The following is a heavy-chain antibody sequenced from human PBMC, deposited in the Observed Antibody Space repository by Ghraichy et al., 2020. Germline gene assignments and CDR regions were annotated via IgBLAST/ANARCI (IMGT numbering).Heavy chain of an antibody. Sequence: GRSLRLSCAASGLTFSSYAMHWVRQAPGKGLEWVAVISYDGSNKYYADSVRGRFTISRDNSKNTLYLQMNSLTAEDTAVYYCARDPSSGPIAVAGWFDYWGQGTLVTVSS. CDR1: GLTFSSYA. CDR2: ISYDGSNK. J-gene: IGHJ4*02. CDR3: ARDPSSGPIAVAGWFDY. V-gene: IGHV3-30*04. D-gene: IGHD6-19*01.